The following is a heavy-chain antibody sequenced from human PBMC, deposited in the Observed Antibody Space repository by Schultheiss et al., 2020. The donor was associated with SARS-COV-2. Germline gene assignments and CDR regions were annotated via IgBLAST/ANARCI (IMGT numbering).Heavy chain of an antibody. J-gene: IGHJ4*02. CDR3: ARTRTWLRFDYFDY. CDR1: GFTFSSYA. D-gene: IGHD5-12*01. CDR2: VSYDGNSK. Sequence: GGSLRLSCAASGFTFSSYAMSWVRQAPGKGLEWVAHVSYDGNSKYHADSVKGRFTISRDNSKNTLYLQVNSLRAEDTAVYYCARTRTWLRFDYFDYWGQGTLVTVSS. V-gene: IGHV3-30*04.